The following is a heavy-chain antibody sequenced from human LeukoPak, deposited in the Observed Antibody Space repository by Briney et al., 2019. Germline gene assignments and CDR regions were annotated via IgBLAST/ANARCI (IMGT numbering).Heavy chain of an antibody. CDR1: GFTFSSYG. V-gene: IGHV3-30*18. D-gene: IGHD5-24*01. Sequence: GGFLRLSCAASGFTFSSYGMHWVRQAPGKGLEWVAVISYDGSNKYYADSVKGRFTISRDNSKNTLHLQMNSLRAEDTAVYYCAKDLYGYNSYYYYYGMDVWGQGTTVTVSS. J-gene: IGHJ6*02. CDR3: AKDLYGYNSYYYYYGMDV. CDR2: ISYDGSNK.